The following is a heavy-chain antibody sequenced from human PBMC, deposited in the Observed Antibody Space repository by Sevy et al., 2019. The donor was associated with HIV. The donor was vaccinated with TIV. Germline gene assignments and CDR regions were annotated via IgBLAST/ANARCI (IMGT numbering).Heavy chain of an antibody. V-gene: IGHV1-24*01. CDR1: GYTLTESS. J-gene: IGHJ5*02. CDR2: SDPEDGKT. CDR3: ATITHCSDIRCYWFDP. Sequence: ASAKVSCKVSGYTLTESSIHWVRQAPGKGLEWMGGSDPEDGKTIYAQNFQGRVTMTEDISTDTVYMELSSLRSEDTAVYYCATITHCSDIRCYWFDPWGQGTLVTVSS. D-gene: IGHD2-2*01.